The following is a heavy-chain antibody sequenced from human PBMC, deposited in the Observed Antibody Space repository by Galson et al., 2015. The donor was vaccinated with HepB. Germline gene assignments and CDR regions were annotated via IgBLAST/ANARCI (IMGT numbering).Heavy chain of an antibody. CDR3: ARHPYGDVAFDF. J-gene: IGHJ4*02. CDR1: GYTFTTHW. Sequence: QSGAEVKKPGESLKISCKGSGYTFTTHWIGWVRQMPGKGLEWMGIIYPGDSDTRYSPAFQGEITISADKSISTAFLQWSSLKASDTAMYYCARHPYGDVAFDFWGQGTLVTVSS. CDR2: IYPGDSDT. V-gene: IGHV5-51*01. D-gene: IGHD4-17*01.